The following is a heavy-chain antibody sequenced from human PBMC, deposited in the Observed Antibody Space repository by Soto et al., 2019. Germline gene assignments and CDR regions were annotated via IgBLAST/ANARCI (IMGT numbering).Heavy chain of an antibody. D-gene: IGHD3-3*01. CDR3: ARLVGYDFWSGYQYNWFDP. V-gene: IGHV4-59*08. CDR1: GGSISSYY. J-gene: IGHJ5*02. Sequence: PSETLSLTCTVSGGSISSYYWSWIRQPPGKGLEWIGYIYYSGSTNYNPSLKSRVTISVDTSKNQFSLKLSSVTAADTAVYYCARLVGYDFWSGYQYNWFDPWGQGTLVT. CDR2: IYYSGST.